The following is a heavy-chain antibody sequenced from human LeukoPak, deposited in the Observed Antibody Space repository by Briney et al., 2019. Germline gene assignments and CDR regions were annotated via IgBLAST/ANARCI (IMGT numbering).Heavy chain of an antibody. Sequence: GGSLRLSCAASEFTFTSYELNWVRQAPGKGLEWVANIKQDGGEKYYVDSVKGRFTISRDNAKNSLYLQMNSLRPEDTAVYYCAGRGDGNLYYFDHWGQGTLVTASS. J-gene: IGHJ4*02. CDR1: EFTFTSYE. CDR3: AGRGDGNLYYFDH. CDR2: IKQDGGEK. D-gene: IGHD5-24*01. V-gene: IGHV3-7*04.